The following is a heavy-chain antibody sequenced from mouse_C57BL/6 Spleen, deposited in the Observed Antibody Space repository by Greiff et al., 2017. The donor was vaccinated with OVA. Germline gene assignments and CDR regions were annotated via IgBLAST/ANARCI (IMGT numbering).Heavy chain of an antibody. CDR3: ARVVGATDYFDY. Sequence: EVMLVESGGGLVKPGGSLKLSCAASGFTFSDYGMHWVRQAPEKGLEWVAYISSGSSTIYYADTVKGRFTISRANAKNTLFLQMPSLRSEDTAMYYCARVVGATDYFDYWGQGTTRTVSS. J-gene: IGHJ2*01. CDR2: ISSGSSTI. CDR1: GFTFSDYG. D-gene: IGHD1-1*01. V-gene: IGHV5-17*01.